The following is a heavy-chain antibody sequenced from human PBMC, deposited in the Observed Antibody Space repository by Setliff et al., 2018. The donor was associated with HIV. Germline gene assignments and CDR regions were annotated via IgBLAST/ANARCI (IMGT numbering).Heavy chain of an antibody. CDR3: AGVPPFSGSNFSWYFDL. Sequence: PSETLSLTCTVSGGFIGDHYWSWIRQPPGKGLEWLGSLYHTGSNNYNPSLKSRITVSVDRSKNQFSLKLTSVTAADTALYYCAGVPPFSGSNFSWYFDLWGRGTLVTVSS. CDR2: LYHTGSN. J-gene: IGHJ2*01. D-gene: IGHD1-26*01. V-gene: IGHV4-59*11. CDR1: GGFIGDHY.